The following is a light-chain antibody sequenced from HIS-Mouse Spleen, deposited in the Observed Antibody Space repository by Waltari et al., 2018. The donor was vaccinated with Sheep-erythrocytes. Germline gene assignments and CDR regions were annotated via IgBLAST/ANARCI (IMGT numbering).Light chain of an antibody. CDR3: AAWDDSLNGVV. CDR1: SSNIVTNA. CDR2: CDD. V-gene: IGLV1-36*01. J-gene: IGLJ2*01. Sequence: QSVLTQPPSVSEAPRPRVTISCSGSSSNIVTNAVNWYHQLPRKAPKLLIYCDDLLPSGVSDRFSGSKSGTSASLAISGLQSEDEADYYCAAWDDSLNGVVFGGGTKLTVL.